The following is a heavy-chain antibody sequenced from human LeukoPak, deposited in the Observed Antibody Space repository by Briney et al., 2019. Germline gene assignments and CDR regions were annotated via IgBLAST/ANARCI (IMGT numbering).Heavy chain of an antibody. D-gene: IGHD1-26*01. CDR1: GFTVSSNY. J-gene: IGHJ4*02. CDR3: ARVVRSGSYSIYFDY. Sequence: AGGSLGLSCAASGFTVSSNYMSWVRQAPGKGLEWVSVIYSGGSTYYADSVKGRFTISRDNSKNTLYLQMNSLRAEDTAVYYCARVVRSGSYSIYFDYWGQGTLVTVSS. V-gene: IGHV3-53*01. CDR2: IYSGGST.